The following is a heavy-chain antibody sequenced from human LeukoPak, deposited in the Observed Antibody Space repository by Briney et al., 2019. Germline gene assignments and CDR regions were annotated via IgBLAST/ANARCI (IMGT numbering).Heavy chain of an antibody. Sequence: ASVKDSCKASGYTFTSYYVHWVRQAPGQGLEWMGIINPSGGSTSYAQKFQGRVTMTRDTSTSTVYMELSSLRSEDTAVYYCASLSMRAEGRYDAFDIWGQGTMVTLSS. J-gene: IGHJ3*02. CDR2: INPSGGST. V-gene: IGHV1-46*01. CDR1: GYTFTSYY. CDR3: ASLSMRAEGRYDAFDI.